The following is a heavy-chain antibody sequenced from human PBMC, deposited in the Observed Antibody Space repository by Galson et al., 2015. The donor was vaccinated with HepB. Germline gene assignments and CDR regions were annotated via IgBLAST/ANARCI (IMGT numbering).Heavy chain of an antibody. V-gene: IGHV3-30*04. D-gene: IGHD3-22*01. CDR2: ISYDGSNK. J-gene: IGHJ2*01. Sequence: SLRLSCAASGFTFSSYAMLWVRQAPGKGLEWVAVISYDGSNKYYADSAKGRFTISRDNSKNTLYLQMNSLRAEDTAVYYCAGDGDSSGYWDWYFDLWGRGTLVTVSS. CDR3: AGDGDSSGYWDWYFDL. CDR1: GFTFSSYA.